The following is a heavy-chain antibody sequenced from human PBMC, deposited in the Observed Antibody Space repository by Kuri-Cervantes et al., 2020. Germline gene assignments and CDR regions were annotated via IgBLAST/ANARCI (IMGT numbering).Heavy chain of an antibody. CDR1: GGSVSSGSYY. V-gene: IGHV4-61*01. Sequence: SETLSLTCTVSGGSVSSGSYYWSWIRQPPGKGLEWIGYIYYSGSTNYNPSLKSRVTISVDTSRNQFSLKLSSVTAADTAVYYCARVGDFWSGLHDYWGQGTLVTVSS. D-gene: IGHD3-3*01. CDR2: IYYSGST. J-gene: IGHJ4*02. CDR3: ARVGDFWSGLHDY.